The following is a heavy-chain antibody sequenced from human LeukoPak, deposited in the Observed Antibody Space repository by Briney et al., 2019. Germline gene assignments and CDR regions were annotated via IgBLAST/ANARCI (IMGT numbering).Heavy chain of an antibody. D-gene: IGHD2-15*01. CDR2: ISCDGSNK. CDR1: GFTFSSYP. J-gene: IGHJ6*03. V-gene: IGHV3-30*04. CDR3: ARENTDCSGGSCYIMLYYYYMDV. Sequence: PGRSLRLSCAASGFTFSSYPMHWVRQAPGKGLEGVPVISCDGSNKYYADSVKGRFTISRDNSKNTLYLQMNSLRAEDTAVYYCARENTDCSGGSCYIMLYYYYMDVWGKGTTVTVSS.